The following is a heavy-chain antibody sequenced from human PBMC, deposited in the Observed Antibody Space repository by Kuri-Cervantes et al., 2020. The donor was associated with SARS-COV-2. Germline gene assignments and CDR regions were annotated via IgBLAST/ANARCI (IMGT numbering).Heavy chain of an antibody. CDR2: IGPSNTYI. Sequence: LSLTCAASGFTFNTYNMKWVRQAPGKGLEWVSGIGPSNTYIYYADSVKGRFTISRDNSKNTLYLQMNSLRAEDTAVYYCARGRGSYFGYFDYWGQGTLVTVSS. D-gene: IGHD1-26*01. CDR1: GFTFNTYN. V-gene: IGHV3-21*01. J-gene: IGHJ4*02. CDR3: ARGRGSYFGYFDY.